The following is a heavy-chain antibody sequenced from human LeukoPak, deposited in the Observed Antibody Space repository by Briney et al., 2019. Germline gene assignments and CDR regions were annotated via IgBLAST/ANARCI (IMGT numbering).Heavy chain of an antibody. CDR2: ISGSGENT. Sequence: GGSLRLSCAGSGFTSSTYGISWVRQAPRKGLEWVSHISGSGENTYYADSVKGRFTISRDNSKNTLYLQMNSLRAEDTAVYYCAKELSSRRPFDYWGQGTLVTVSS. CDR3: AKELSSRRPFDY. D-gene: IGHD6-13*01. CDR1: GFTSSTYG. J-gene: IGHJ4*02. V-gene: IGHV3-23*01.